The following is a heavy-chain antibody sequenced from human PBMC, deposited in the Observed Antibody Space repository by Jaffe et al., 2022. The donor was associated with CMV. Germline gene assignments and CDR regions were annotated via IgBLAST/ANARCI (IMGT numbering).Heavy chain of an antibody. D-gene: IGHD3-16*02. CDR3: ARRLRLGELSQGRGY. CDR2: ISSSSSTI. V-gene: IGHV3-48*02. CDR1: GFTFSSYS. Sequence: EVQLVESGGGLVQPGGSLRLSCAASGFTFSSYSMNWVRQAPGKGLEWVSYISSSSSTIYYADSVKGRFTISRDNAKNSLYLQMNSLRDEDTAVYYCARRLRLGELSQGRGYWGQGTLVTVSS. J-gene: IGHJ4*02.